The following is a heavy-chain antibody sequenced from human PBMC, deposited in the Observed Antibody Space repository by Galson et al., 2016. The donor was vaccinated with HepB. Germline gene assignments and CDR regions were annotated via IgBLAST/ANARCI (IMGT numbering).Heavy chain of an antibody. J-gene: IGHJ4*02. CDR3: AHVSYITGGWIHYFDY. CDR2: DE. Sequence: DERYSPSLKSRLTITKDSSKNRVVLTVTNMDPVDTATYYCAHVSYITGGWIHYFDYWGQGTLVTVSS. V-gene: IGHV2-5*01. D-gene: IGHD2-8*02.